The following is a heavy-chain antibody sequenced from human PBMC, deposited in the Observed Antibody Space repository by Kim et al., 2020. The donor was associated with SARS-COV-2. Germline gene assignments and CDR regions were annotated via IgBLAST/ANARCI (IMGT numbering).Heavy chain of an antibody. J-gene: IGHJ4*02. CDR1: GGSISSGGYY. Sequence: SETLSLTCTVSGGSISSGGYYWSWIRQHPGKGLEWIGYIYYSGSTYYNPSLKSRVTISVDTSKNQFSLKLSSVTAADTAVYYCARSEGDYYDSSGYYYYWGYFDYWGQGTLVTVSS. D-gene: IGHD3-22*01. V-gene: IGHV4-31*03. CDR3: ARSEGDYYDSSGYYYYWGYFDY. CDR2: IYYSGST.